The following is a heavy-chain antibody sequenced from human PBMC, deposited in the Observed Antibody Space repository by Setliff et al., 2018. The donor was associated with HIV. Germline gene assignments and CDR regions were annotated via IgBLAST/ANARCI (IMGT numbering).Heavy chain of an antibody. CDR3: AKNRKYSSSWYGGCYHGMDV. D-gene: IGHD6-13*01. Sequence: PSETLSLTCTVSGGSISSGSYYWSWIRQPAGKGLEWIGRIYTSGSTNYNPSLKSRVTISVDTSKNQFSLKLSSVTAADTAVYYCAKNRKYSSSWYGGCYHGMDVWGQGTTVTVSS. V-gene: IGHV4-61*02. CDR2: IYTSGST. J-gene: IGHJ6*02. CDR1: GGSISSGSYY.